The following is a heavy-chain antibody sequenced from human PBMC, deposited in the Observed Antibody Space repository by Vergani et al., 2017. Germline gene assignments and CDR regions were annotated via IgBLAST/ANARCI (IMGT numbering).Heavy chain of an antibody. V-gene: IGHV3-15*01. CDR1: GFTFSNDW. J-gene: IGHJ3*02. Sequence: EVQLVESGGGLVKPGGSLRLSCAASGFTFSNDWMSWVRQAPGKGLEWVGRIKSKTDGGTTDYAAPVKGRFTISRDDSKNTLYLQMNSLKTEDTAVYYCTTVSVVVAADAFDIWGQGTMVTVSS. CDR2: IKSKTDGGTT. CDR3: TTVSVVVAADAFDI. D-gene: IGHD2-15*01.